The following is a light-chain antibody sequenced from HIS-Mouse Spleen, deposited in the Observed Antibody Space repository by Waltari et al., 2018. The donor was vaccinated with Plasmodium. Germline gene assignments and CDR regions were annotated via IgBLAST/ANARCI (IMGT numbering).Light chain of an antibody. V-gene: IGKV3-11*01. J-gene: IGKJ4*01. CDR2: DAS. Sequence: IVLTQSPATLSLSPGERATPSCQASQSVSSDLAWYQQKPGQAPRLLIYDASHGATGIAAGFSGSGSGTDFALTISSLEPEDVGVYCCQQRSNWPLTFGGGTKVEIK. CDR3: QQRSNWPLT. CDR1: QSVSSD.